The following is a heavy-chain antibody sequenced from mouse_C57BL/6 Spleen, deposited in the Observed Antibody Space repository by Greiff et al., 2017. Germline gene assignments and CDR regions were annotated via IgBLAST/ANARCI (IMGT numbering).Heavy chain of an antibody. Sequence: VQLQESGAELARPGASVKLSCKASGYTFTSYGISWVKQRTGQGLEWIGEIYPRSGNTYYNEKFKGKATLTADKSSSTAYMGLRSLTSEDSAVYCCARRGTTVVATEDYAMDYWGQGTSVTVSS. CDR1: GYTFTSYG. CDR2: IYPRSGNT. J-gene: IGHJ4*01. D-gene: IGHD1-1*01. V-gene: IGHV1-81*01. CDR3: ARRGTTVVATEDYAMDY.